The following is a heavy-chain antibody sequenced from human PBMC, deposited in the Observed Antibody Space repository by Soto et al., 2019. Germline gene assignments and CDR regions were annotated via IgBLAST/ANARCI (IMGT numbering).Heavy chain of an antibody. CDR1: GYTFTYRY. V-gene: IGHV1-45*02. J-gene: IGHJ3*02. CDR3: ATALGGSYYEDAFDI. CDR2: ITPFNGNT. D-gene: IGHD1-26*01. Sequence: SVKVSCKASGYTFTYRYLHWVRQAPGQALEWMGWITPFNGNTNYAQKFQDRVTITRDRSMSTAYMELSSLRSEDTAMYYCATALGGSYYEDAFDIWGQGTMVTVSS.